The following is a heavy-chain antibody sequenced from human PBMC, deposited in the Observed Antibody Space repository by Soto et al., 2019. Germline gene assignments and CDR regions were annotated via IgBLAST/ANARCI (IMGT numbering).Heavy chain of an antibody. CDR3: ARVTLDWSNTLDY. CDR1: GGSISSGGYC. J-gene: IGHJ4*02. V-gene: IGHV4-31*03. Sequence: QVQLQESGPGLVKPSQTLSLTCTVSGGSISSGGYCWSWMRQHPGKGLEWIGYIYYSGSTYYNPSLKSRVTISVDTSKNQFSLKLSSVTAADTAVYYCARVTLDWSNTLDYWGQGTLVTVSS. D-gene: IGHD3-9*01. CDR2: IYYSGST.